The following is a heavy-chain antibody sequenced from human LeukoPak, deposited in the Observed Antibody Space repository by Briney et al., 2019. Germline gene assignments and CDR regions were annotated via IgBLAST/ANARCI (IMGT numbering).Heavy chain of an antibody. D-gene: IGHD3-22*01. CDR2: INPNSGDV. V-gene: IGHV1-2*02. CDR3: ARAPLLDSASSSYRPIGY. J-gene: IGHJ4*02. CDR1: GYIFTNCY. Sequence: GASVKVSCKASGYIFTNCYLHWVRQAPGQGLEWLGWINPNSGDVHYAQKFQDRVTMTRDTSISTAYMELSSLRSDDTAVYYCARAPLLDSASSSYRPIGYWGQGTLVTVSS.